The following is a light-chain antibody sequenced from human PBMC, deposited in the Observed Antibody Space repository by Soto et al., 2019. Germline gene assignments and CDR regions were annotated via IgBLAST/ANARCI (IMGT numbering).Light chain of an antibody. V-gene: IGKV1-5*03. CDR3: QQYNRYTWT. CDR1: QSISSW. Sequence: DIQMTQSPSTLSASVGDRVNVTYRASQSISSWLAWYQQKPGKAPKLLIYKASSLESGVPSRFSGSGSGTEFTLTISSLQPDDFATYYCQQYNRYTWTFGQGTKVEIK. J-gene: IGKJ1*01. CDR2: KAS.